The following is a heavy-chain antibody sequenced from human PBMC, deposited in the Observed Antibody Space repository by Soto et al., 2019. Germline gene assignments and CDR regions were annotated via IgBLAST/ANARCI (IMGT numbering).Heavy chain of an antibody. D-gene: IGHD2-8*01. J-gene: IGHJ6*03. V-gene: IGHV3-23*01. CDR3: AGRYCTNGVCYTNYHYYIDV. CDR1: GFTFSTYA. Sequence: EVQLLESGGGLVQPGGSLRLSCAASGFTFSTYAMSWVRQAPGKGLEWVSTITTSGGNTYYADSVQGRFTISRDNSKNTLYLQMNSLRAEDTAVYYCAGRYCTNGVCYTNYHYYIDVWGKGTPVTVSS. CDR2: ITTSGGNT.